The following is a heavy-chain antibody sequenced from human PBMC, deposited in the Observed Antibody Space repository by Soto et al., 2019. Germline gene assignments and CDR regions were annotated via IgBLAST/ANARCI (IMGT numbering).Heavy chain of an antibody. CDR2: LNHSGST. Sequence: QVQLQQWGAGLLKPSETLSLTCAVYGGSFSGYYWSWIRQPPGKGLEWIGELNHSGSTNYNPSLKSRVTISVDTSKNQFSLKLSSVTAADTAVYYCARDSYSPRNWFDPCGQGTLVTVSS. V-gene: IGHV4-34*01. J-gene: IGHJ5*02. D-gene: IGHD5-18*01. CDR1: GGSFSGYY. CDR3: ARDSYSPRNWFDP.